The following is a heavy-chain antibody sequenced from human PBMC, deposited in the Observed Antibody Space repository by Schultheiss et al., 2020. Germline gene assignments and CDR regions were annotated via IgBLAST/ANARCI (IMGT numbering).Heavy chain of an antibody. Sequence: ASVKVSCKASGYTFTSCCMHWVRQAPGQGLEWMGWINPNSGGTNYAQKFQGRVTMTRDTSISTAYMELTSLTSDDTAVYYCARDSGSTLTTFGPPGHPWGQGTLVTVSS. D-gene: IGHD4-17*01. J-gene: IGHJ5*02. CDR1: GYTFTSCC. CDR2: INPNSGGT. V-gene: IGHV1-2*02. CDR3: ARDSGSTLTTFGPPGHP.